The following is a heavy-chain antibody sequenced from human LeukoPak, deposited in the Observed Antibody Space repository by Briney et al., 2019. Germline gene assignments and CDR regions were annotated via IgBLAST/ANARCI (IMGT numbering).Heavy chain of an antibody. CDR1: GGSIGSSSYY. Sequence: SETLSLTCTVSGGSIGSSSYYWGWIRQPPGKGLEWIGSIYFSGTTYYNPSLQSRVTISVDTSKTQFSLKLSSVTAADTAVYYCARHRADYDILTGYYNWFDPWGQGTLVTVSS. J-gene: IGHJ5*02. D-gene: IGHD3-9*01. V-gene: IGHV4-39*01. CDR2: IYFSGTT. CDR3: ARHRADYDILTGYYNWFDP.